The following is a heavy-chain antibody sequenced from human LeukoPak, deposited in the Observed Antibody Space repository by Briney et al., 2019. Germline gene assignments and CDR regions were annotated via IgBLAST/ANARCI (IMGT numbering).Heavy chain of an antibody. J-gene: IGHJ4*02. V-gene: IGHV1-69*04. CDR3: ARVSGRDGYNPLDY. CDR2: IIPILGIA. Sequence: SVKVSCKASGGTFSSYAISWVRQAPGQGLEWMGRIIPILGIANYAQKFQGRVTITADKSTSTAYMELSSLRSEDTAVYYCARVSGRDGYNPLDYWGQGTLVTVSS. CDR1: GGTFSSYA. D-gene: IGHD5-24*01.